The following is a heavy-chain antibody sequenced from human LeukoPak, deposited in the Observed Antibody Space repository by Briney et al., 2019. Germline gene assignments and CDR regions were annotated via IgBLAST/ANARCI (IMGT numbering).Heavy chain of an antibody. CDR3: AKAPWIQLPNYFDY. CDR1: GFTFSSYS. V-gene: IGHV3-23*01. D-gene: IGHD5-18*01. Sequence: PGGSLRLSCAASGFTFSSYSMNWVRQAPGKGLEWVSAISGSGGSTYYTDSVKGRFTISRDNSKNTLYLQMNSLRAEDTAVYYCAKAPWIQLPNYFDYWGQGTLVTVSS. CDR2: ISGSGGST. J-gene: IGHJ4*02.